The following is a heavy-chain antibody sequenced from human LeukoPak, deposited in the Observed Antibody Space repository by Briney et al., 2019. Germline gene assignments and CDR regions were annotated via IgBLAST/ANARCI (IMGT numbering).Heavy chain of an antibody. CDR2: IYHSGST. J-gene: IGHJ4*02. Sequence: SETLSLTCTVSGYSISSGYYWGWIRQPPGKGLEWIGSIYHSGSTFDNPSLKSRVTISVDTSKNQFSLKLSSVTAADTAVYYCAREGDYDSSGYYWGQGTLVTVSS. D-gene: IGHD3-22*01. CDR1: GYSISSGYY. CDR3: AREGDYDSSGYY. V-gene: IGHV4-38-2*02.